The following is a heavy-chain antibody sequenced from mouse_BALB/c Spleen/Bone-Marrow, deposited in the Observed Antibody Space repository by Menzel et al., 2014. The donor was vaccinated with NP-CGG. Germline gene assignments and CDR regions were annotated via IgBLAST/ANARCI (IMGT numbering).Heavy chain of an antibody. CDR1: GFTFSSYG. V-gene: IGHV5-6*02. CDR2: ISSGGSYT. J-gene: IGHJ4*01. Sequence: EVKLVESGGDLVKPGGSLKLSCAASGFTFSSYGMSWVRQTPDKRLEWVATISSGGSYTYYPDSVKGRFTISRDNAKNTLYLQMSSLKSEDTAMYYCARRRDYYAMDYWGQGTSVTVSS. CDR3: ARRRDYYAMDY.